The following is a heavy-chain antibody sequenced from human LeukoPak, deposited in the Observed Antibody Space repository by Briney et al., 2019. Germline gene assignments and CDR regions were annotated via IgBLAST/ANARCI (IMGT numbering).Heavy chain of an antibody. D-gene: IGHD1-26*01. J-gene: IGHJ2*01. CDR2: IRQDGGEI. Sequence: PGGSLRLSCVASGFPFSRDWMTWVRQAPGKGLEWVACIRQDGGEIYYVDSVKGRFTISRDNARSSLYLQMTGLRVEDTALYYCASAGIVGASTYWYFDLWGRGTRVIVSS. V-gene: IGHV3-7*01. CDR3: ASAGIVGASTYWYFDL. CDR1: GFPFSRDW.